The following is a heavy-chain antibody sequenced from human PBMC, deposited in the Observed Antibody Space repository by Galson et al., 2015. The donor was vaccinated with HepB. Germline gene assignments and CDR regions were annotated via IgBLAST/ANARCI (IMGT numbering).Heavy chain of an antibody. CDR1: GFTFRNYA. CDR2: ISYDVSNK. Sequence: SLRLSCAASGFTFRNYAIHWVRQAPGKGLERVALISYDVSNKYYADSVKGRLTISRDNSKNTVYLQMNSLRTEDTAVYYCARAAAGSVGWFAPWGQGTLVTVSS. D-gene: IGHD6-13*01. V-gene: IGHV3-30*04. J-gene: IGHJ5*02. CDR3: ARAAAGSVGWFAP.